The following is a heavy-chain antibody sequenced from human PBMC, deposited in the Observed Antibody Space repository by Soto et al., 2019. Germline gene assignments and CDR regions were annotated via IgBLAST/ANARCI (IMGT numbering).Heavy chain of an antibody. D-gene: IGHD2-21*02. V-gene: IGHV5-10-1*01. CDR1: GYSFTSYW. CDR2: IDPSDSYT. J-gene: IGHJ6*02. CDR3: ARRPAGCGGDCLHYYYYGMDV. Sequence: GESLKISCKGSGYSFTSYWISWVRQMPGKGLEWMGRIDPSDSYTYYSPSFQGHVTISADKSISTAYLQWSSLKASDTAMYYCARRPAGCGGDCLHYYYYGMDVWGQGTTVTVSS.